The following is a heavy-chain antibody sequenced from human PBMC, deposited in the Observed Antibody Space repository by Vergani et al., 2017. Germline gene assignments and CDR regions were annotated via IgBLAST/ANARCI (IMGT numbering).Heavy chain of an antibody. Sequence: QVQLVQSGAEVKKPGSSVKVSCKASGGTFSSYAISWVRQAPGQGREWMGRIIPILGTANYAQKFQGRVTITADESTSTAYMELSSLISEDTAVYYCARASDYGDSVPLVYWGQGTLVTVSS. CDR1: GGTFSSYA. D-gene: IGHD4-17*01. J-gene: IGHJ4*02. V-gene: IGHV1-69*11. CDR2: IIPILGTA. CDR3: ARASDYGDSVPLVY.